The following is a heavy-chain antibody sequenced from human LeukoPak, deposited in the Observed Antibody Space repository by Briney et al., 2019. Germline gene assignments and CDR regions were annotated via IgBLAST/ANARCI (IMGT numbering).Heavy chain of an antibody. CDR2: FKGTSGGGTT. D-gene: IGHD1-14*01. CDR3: TTGGLTAGH. CDR1: GFTFSNVW. Sequence: GGSLRLSCVTSGFTFSNVWMSWVRQAPGKGLEWVGRFKGTSGGGTTDYAAPLKDRFTISGDDSKHTLFLQMNSLTTEDTAMYFCTTGGLTAGHWGQGTLVTASS. V-gene: IGHV3-15*01. J-gene: IGHJ4*02.